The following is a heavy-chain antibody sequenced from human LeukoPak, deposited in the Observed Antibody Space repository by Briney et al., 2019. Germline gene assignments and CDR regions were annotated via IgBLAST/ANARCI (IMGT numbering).Heavy chain of an antibody. J-gene: IGHJ4*02. D-gene: IGHD2-8*01. CDR3: ARRYCTNGVCQFDY. Sequence: SETLSLTCTVSGGSISSYYWSWIRQPPGKGLEWIGYIYYSGSTNYNPSLKGRVTISVDTSKNQFSQKLSSVTAADTAVYYCARRYCTNGVCQFDYWGQGTLVTVSS. CDR2: IYYSGST. V-gene: IGHV4-59*01. CDR1: GGSISSYY.